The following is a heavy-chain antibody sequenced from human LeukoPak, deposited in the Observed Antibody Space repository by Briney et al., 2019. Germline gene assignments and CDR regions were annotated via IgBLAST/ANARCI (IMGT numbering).Heavy chain of an antibody. CDR3: ARVPYSRRPYFDY. V-gene: IGHV1-2*02. J-gene: IGHJ4*02. CDR1: GGTFSSYA. CDR2: INPNSGGT. D-gene: IGHD6-13*01. Sequence: ASVKVSCKASGGTFSSYAISWVRQAPGQGLEWMGWINPNSGGTNYAQKFQGRVTMTRDTSISTAYMELSRLRSDDTAVYYCARVPYSRRPYFDYWGQGTLVTVSS.